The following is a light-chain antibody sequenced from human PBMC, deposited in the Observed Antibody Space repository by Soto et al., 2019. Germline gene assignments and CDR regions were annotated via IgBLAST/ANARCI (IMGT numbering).Light chain of an antibody. CDR2: EVS. V-gene: IGLV2-23*02. J-gene: IGLJ1*01. Sequence: QSALTQPASVSGSPGQSITISCTGTSSDVGSYNLVSWYQQHPGKAPKLMIYEVSKRPSGVSNRFSGSKSGNTASLTISALQAEDEADYYCCSYAGSSTFVYVFGTGTKLTVL. CDR3: CSYAGSSTFVYV. CDR1: SSDVGSYNL.